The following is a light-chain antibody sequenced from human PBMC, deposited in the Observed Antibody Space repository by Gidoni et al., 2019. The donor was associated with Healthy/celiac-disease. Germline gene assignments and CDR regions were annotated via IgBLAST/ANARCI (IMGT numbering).Light chain of an antibody. CDR2: KDS. CDR3: YSAADNNLRV. Sequence: SYELTQPSSVTVSPGQTARITRSGDVLAKKYAWWFQQKPGQAPVLVIYKDSVRPSGIPERFSGSSSGTTVTLTISGAQVEDEADDYCYSAADNNLRVFGGGTKLTVL. J-gene: IGLJ2*01. V-gene: IGLV3-27*01. CDR1: VLAKKY.